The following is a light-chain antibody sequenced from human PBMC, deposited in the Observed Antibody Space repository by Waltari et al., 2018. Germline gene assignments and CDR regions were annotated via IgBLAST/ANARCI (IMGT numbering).Light chain of an antibody. J-gene: IGKJ1*01. Sequence: VVMTQSPLSLPVTLGQPASISCRSSQSLVHSDGKTYLNWFHQRPGQSPRRLIYKVSIRDAGVPDRFSGSGSGTDFTLKISSVEAEDVGVYYCMQGTNWPWTFGQGTKVEIK. V-gene: IGKV2-30*02. CDR2: KVS. CDR3: MQGTNWPWT. CDR1: QSLVHSDGKTY.